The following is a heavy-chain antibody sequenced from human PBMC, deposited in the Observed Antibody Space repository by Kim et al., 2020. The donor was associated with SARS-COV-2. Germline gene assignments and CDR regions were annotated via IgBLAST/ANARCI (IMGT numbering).Heavy chain of an antibody. J-gene: IGHJ4*02. CDR1: GYTFTGYY. V-gene: IGHV1-2*02. CDR3: ARVGSGSSLFDS. Sequence: ASVKVSCKASGYTFTGYYMHWVRQAPGQGLEWMGWINPNSGGTNYAQKFQGRVSMTRDTSISTAYMELSSLRSDDTAVYFCARVGSGSSLFDSWGQGTLVTVSS. D-gene: IGHD1-26*01. CDR2: INPNSGGT.